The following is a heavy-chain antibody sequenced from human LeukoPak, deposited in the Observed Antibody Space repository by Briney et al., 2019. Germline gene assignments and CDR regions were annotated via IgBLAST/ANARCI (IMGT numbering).Heavy chain of an antibody. CDR3: TKDLRYYYADNHSEMDEHDY. D-gene: IGHD4-23*01. V-gene: IGHV3-30*18. CDR2: ISYDGSNK. J-gene: IGHJ4*02. CDR1: GFTFSSYG. Sequence: PGRSLRLSCAASGFTFSSYGMHWVRQAPGKGLEWVAVISYDGSNKYYADSVKGRFTISRDNSKNTLYLQMNSLRVEDTALYYCTKDLRYYYADNHSEMDEHDYWGQGTLVTVSS.